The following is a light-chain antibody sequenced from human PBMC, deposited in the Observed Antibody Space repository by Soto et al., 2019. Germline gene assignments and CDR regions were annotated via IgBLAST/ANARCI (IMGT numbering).Light chain of an antibody. CDR2: DVS. CDR1: SSDVGGYNY. Sequence: LTQPASVSGSPGQSITISCTGTSSDVGGYNYVSWYQHHPGKAPKLMIYDVSNRPSGVSNRFSGSKSGNTASLTISGLQPEDEADYYCSSYTTSNARQIVFGTGTKVTVL. J-gene: IGLJ1*01. V-gene: IGLV2-14*03. CDR3: SSYTTSNARQIV.